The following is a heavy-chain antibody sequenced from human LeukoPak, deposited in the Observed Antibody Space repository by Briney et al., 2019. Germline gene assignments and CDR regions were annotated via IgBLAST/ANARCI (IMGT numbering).Heavy chain of an antibody. CDR3: AKSRGFIVVVPAAMYFDY. D-gene: IGHD2-2*01. CDR1: GFTFSSYG. CDR2: ISYDGSNK. V-gene: IGHV3-30*18. Sequence: GGSLRLSCAASGFTFSSYGMHWVRQAPGKGLEWVAVISYDGSNKYYADSVKGRFTISRDNSKNTLYLQMNSLRAEDTAVYYCAKSRGFIVVVPAAMYFDYWGQGTLVTVSS. J-gene: IGHJ4*02.